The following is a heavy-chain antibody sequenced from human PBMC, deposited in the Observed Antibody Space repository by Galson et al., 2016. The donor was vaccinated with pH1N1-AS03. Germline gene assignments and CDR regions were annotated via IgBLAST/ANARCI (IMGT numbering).Heavy chain of an antibody. CDR2: I. J-gene: IGHJ6*02. D-gene: IGHD2-15*01. CDR1: GFTFSTYA. V-gene: IGHV3-23*01. CDR3: AKASVAAAPSTYYYAMDV. Sequence: SLRLSCAASGFTFSTYAMSWVRQAPGKGLEWVSAIKGRFTISRDNSKNTLYLQMNSLRAEDTAVYFCAKASVAAAPSTYYYAMDVWGQGTTVTVSS.